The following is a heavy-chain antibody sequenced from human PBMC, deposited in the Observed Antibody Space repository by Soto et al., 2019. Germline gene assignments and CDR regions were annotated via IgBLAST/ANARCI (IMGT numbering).Heavy chain of an antibody. Sequence: LRLSCAASGFTFSNAWMNWVRQAPGKGLEWVARIKTVTDGGTTDYAAPVKGRFFISRDDSKSTLYLQMNSLKTEDTAIYYCMTHAVIYSRGHWGQGTLVTVSS. V-gene: IGHV3-15*01. CDR2: IKTVTDGGTT. J-gene: IGHJ4*02. D-gene: IGHD6-25*01. CDR3: MTHAVIYSRGH. CDR1: GFTFSNAW.